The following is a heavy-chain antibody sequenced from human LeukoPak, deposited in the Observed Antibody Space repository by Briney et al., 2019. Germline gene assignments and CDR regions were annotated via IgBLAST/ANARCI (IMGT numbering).Heavy chain of an antibody. Sequence: TGGSLRLSCAASGFTFSSYGMHWVRQAPGKGLEWVAFIRYDGSNKYYADSVKGRFTISRDNSKNTLYLQMNSLRAEDTAVYYCAKDRYYDILTGGYYYYYMDVWGKGTTVTISS. CDR2: IRYDGSNK. V-gene: IGHV3-30*02. CDR3: AKDRYYDILTGGYYYYYMDV. J-gene: IGHJ6*03. D-gene: IGHD3-9*01. CDR1: GFTFSSYG.